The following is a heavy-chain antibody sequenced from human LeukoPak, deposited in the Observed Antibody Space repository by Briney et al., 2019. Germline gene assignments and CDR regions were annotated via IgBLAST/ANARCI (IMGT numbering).Heavy chain of an antibody. Sequence: ASVKVSCKASGYTFTSYYMHWVRQAPGQGLEWMGIINPSSGATSYAQKFQGRVTMTRDTSTSTVYVELSSLRSDDTAVYYCAREAAAGIKNFDYWGQGTLVTVSS. CDR3: AREAAAGIKNFDY. CDR2: INPSSGAT. CDR1: GYTFTSYY. V-gene: IGHV1-46*01. D-gene: IGHD6-13*01. J-gene: IGHJ4*02.